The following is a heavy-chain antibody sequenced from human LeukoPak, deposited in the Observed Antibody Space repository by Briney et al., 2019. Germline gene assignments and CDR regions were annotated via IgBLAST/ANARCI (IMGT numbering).Heavy chain of an antibody. CDR1: GGSISSGSYY. D-gene: IGHD3-3*01. Sequence: PSETLSLTCTVSGGSISSGSYYWSWIRQPAGKGLEWIGRIYTSGSTNYNPSLKSRVTISVDTSKNQFSLKLSSVTAADTAVYYCARWREWLIPDAFDIWGQGTMVTVSS. V-gene: IGHV4-61*02. J-gene: IGHJ3*02. CDR2: IYTSGST. CDR3: ARWREWLIPDAFDI.